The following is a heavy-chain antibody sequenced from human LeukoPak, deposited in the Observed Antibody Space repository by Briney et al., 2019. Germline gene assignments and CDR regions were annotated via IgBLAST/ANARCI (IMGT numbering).Heavy chain of an antibody. Sequence: TSSETLSLTCTVSGGSISSYYWSWIRQPPGKGLEWIGYIYYSGSTNYNPSLKSRVTISVDTSKNQFSLKLSSVTAADTAVYYCARGAVAGMGGWGQGTLVTVSS. D-gene: IGHD6-19*01. CDR3: ARGAVAGMGG. J-gene: IGHJ4*02. CDR1: GGSISSYY. V-gene: IGHV4-59*01. CDR2: IYYSGST.